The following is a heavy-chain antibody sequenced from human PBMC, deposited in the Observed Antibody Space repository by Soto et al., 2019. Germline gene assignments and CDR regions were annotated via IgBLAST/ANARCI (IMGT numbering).Heavy chain of an antibody. V-gene: IGHV4-39*01. CDR3: ARSGWGYFDY. D-gene: IGHD6-19*01. Sequence: QLQLQESGPGLVKPSETLSLTCTVSGGSISSSSYYWGWIRQPPGKGLEWIGSIYYSGSTYYNPSLKSRVTISVDTSKNQCSLKLSSGTAADTAVYYCARSGWGYFDYWGQGTLVTVSS. CDR1: GGSISSSSYY. CDR2: IYYSGST. J-gene: IGHJ4*02.